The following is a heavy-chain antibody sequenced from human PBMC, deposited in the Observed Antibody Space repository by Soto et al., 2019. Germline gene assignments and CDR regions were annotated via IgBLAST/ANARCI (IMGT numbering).Heavy chain of an antibody. J-gene: IGHJ4*02. D-gene: IGHD6-13*01. CDR1: GGSISTYY. CDR3: ARSSAGYGSSWYYFDY. CDR2: IYTSGST. V-gene: IGHV4-4*07. Sequence: PSEALSLTCTVSGGSISTYYWSWIRQPAGKGLEWIGRIYTSGSTNYNPSLKSRVTMSVDTSKNQFSLKLSSVTAADTAVYYCARSSAGYGSSWYYFDYWGQGTLVTVSS.